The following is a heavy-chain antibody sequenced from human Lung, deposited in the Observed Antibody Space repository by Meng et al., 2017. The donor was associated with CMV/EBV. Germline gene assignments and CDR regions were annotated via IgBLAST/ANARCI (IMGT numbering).Heavy chain of an antibody. J-gene: IGHJ4*02. V-gene: IGHV3-48*04. D-gene: IGHD3-16*01. CDR2: ISSSSSTI. CDR3: ARAHYDYVWGSSLYYFDY. CDR1: GFTFSSYS. Sequence: GGSLRLXCAASGFTFSSYSMNWVRQAPGKGLEWVSYISSSSSTIYYADSVKGRFTISRDNAKNSLYLQMNSLRAEDTAMYYCARAHYDYVWGSSLYYFDYWGQGTLVTVSS.